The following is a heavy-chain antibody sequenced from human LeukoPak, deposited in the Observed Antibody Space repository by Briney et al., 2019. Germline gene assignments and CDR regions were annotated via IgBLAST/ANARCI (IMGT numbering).Heavy chain of an antibody. Sequence: GGSLRLSCAASGFTFDDYTMHWVRQAPGKGLEWVSLISWDGGSTYYADSVKGRFTISRDNIKHTLYLQMSSLRTEDTAVHYCTRDGDTAVRGVNFDYWGQGTLVTVSS. CDR2: ISWDGGST. CDR3: TRDGDTAVRGVNFDY. D-gene: IGHD3-10*01. J-gene: IGHJ4*02. V-gene: IGHV3-43*01. CDR1: GFTFDDYT.